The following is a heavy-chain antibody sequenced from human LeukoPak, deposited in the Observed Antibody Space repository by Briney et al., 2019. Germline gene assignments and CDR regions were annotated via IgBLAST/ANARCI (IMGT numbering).Heavy chain of an antibody. CDR1: GGSISSYY. D-gene: IGHD3-22*01. CDR3: ARVTYYYDSSGYYYYFDY. V-gene: IGHV4-59*01. CDR2: IYYSGST. Sequence: SETLSLTCTVSGGSISSYYWSWIRQPPGKGLEWIGYIYYSGSTNYNPSLKSRVTISVDTSKNQFSLKLSPVTAADTAVYYCARVTYYYDSSGYYYYFDYWGQGTLVTVSS. J-gene: IGHJ4*02.